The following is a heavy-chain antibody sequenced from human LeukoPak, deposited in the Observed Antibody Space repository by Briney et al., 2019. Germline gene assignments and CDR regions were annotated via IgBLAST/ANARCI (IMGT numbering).Heavy chain of an antibody. CDR1: GFTFSSYA. D-gene: IGHD6-6*01. V-gene: IGHV3-23*01. J-gene: IGHJ6*02. CDR3: AKDPLADYYYYGMDV. Sequence: GGSLRLSCAASGFTFSSYAMSWVRQAPGNGLEWVSAISGSGGSTYYADSVKGRFTISRDNSKNTLYLQMNSLRAEDTAVYYCAKDPLADYYYYGMDVWGQGTTVTVSS. CDR2: ISGSGGST.